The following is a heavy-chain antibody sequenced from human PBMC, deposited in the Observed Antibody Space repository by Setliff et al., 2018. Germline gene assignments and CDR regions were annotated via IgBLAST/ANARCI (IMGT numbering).Heavy chain of an antibody. CDR1: GSTFSNYG. V-gene: IGHV1-18*01. CDR3: ARSPPNRGVGQGHHMDV. CDR2: ISPYNGDT. D-gene: IGHD1-26*01. Sequence: ASVKVSCKASGSTFSNYGISWVRQAPGQGLEWIGWISPYNGDTKYAQKLQDRVTMTIDTSTSTAYVEVRSLRSDDTALYYCARSPPNRGVGQGHHMDVWGKGTSVTVSS. J-gene: IGHJ6*03.